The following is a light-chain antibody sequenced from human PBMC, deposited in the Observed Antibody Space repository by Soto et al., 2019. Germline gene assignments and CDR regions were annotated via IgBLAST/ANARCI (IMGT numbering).Light chain of an antibody. CDR2: SAS. V-gene: IGKV3-20*01. J-gene: IGKJ5*01. CDR1: QSVKNN. CDR3: QQHGTSPYT. Sequence: ELVITQSPVTLYVSPGERATLSFMSSQSVKNNVAWYQQKPGHTPRLLIYSASIGDTGTPARFSGSGSGSDFILTISRLEPEDVAVYYCQQHGTSPYTFGQGTRLEIK.